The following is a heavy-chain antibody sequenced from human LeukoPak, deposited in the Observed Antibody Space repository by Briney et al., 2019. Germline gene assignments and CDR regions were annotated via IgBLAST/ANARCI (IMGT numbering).Heavy chain of an antibody. CDR1: GGSFSGYY. Sequence: PSETLSLTCAVYGGSFSGYYWSGIRQPPGKGLEWIGYIYYSGTTNYNPSLKSRVTISVDTSKNQFSLKLSSVTAADTAVYYCARGVYIAAAQYGYWGQGTLVTVSS. J-gene: IGHJ4*02. V-gene: IGHV4-59*01. CDR3: ARGVYIAAAQYGY. D-gene: IGHD6-13*01. CDR2: IYYSGTT.